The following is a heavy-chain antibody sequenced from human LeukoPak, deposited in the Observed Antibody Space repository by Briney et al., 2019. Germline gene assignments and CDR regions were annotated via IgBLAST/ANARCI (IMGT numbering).Heavy chain of an antibody. D-gene: IGHD3-10*01. CDR3: ARTAKYYYGSETYYFFDY. V-gene: IGHV1-2*02. Sequence: ASVRVSCKASGYTFTGYYMHWVRQAPGQGLEWMGWINPNSGGTNYAQKFQGRVTMTRDTSISTAYMELSRLRSDDTAVYYCARTAKYYYGSETYYFFDYWGRGTLVTVSS. CDR2: INPNSGGT. CDR1: GYTFTGYY. J-gene: IGHJ4*02.